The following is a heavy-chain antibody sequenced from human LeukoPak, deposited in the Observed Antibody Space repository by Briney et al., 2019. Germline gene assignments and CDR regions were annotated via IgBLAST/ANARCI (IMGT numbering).Heavy chain of an antibody. CDR1: GYTFTGYY. CDR2: INPNSGNT. Sequence: ASVKVSCKASGYTFTGYYMHWVRQAPGQGLEWMGWINPNSGNTNYAQKLQGRVTMTTDTSTSTAYMELRSLRSDDTAVYYCAREYSSSWYAYDAFDIWGQGTMVTVSS. J-gene: IGHJ3*02. D-gene: IGHD6-13*01. CDR3: AREYSSSWYAYDAFDI. V-gene: IGHV1-18*04.